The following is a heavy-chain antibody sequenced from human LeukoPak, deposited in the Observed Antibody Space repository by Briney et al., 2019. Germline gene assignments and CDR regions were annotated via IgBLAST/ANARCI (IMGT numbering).Heavy chain of an antibody. D-gene: IGHD3-9*01. CDR2: IYYSGST. V-gene: IGHV4-39*01. J-gene: IGHJ5*02. CDR3: ARSQDYDILTGCENWFDP. CDR1: GGSISSSSYY. Sequence: ETLSLTCTVSGGSISSSSYYWGWIRQPPGKGLEWIGSIYYSGSTYYNPSLKSRVTISVDTSKNQFSPKLSSVTAADTAVYYCARSQDYDILTGCENWFDPWGQGTLVTVSS.